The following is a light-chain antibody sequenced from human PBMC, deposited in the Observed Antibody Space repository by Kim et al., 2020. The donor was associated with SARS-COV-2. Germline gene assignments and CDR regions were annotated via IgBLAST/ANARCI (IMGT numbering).Light chain of an antibody. J-gene: IGLJ2*01. CDR1: SSDIGGYNY. CDR2: DVS. V-gene: IGLV2-14*03. Sequence: QSALTQAASVSGSPGQSITISRTGTSSDIGGYNYVSWYQQHPGKAPKLMIFDVSIRPSGVSNRFSGSKSGNTASLTISGLQAEDEADYYCSSYTSSSTLVFGGGTKVTVL. CDR3: SSYTSSSTLV.